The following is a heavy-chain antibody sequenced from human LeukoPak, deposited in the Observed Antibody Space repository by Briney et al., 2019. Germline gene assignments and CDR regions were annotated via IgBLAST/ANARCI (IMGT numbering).Heavy chain of an antibody. V-gene: IGHV4-59*01. CDR1: GGSISSFF. J-gene: IGHJ4*02. CDR3: ARLAPGNYDILTGDPKVVFDY. D-gene: IGHD3-9*01. CDR2: VHSSGST. Sequence: SETLSLTCTVSGGSISSFFWSWIRQPPGKGLEWIRYVHSSGSTKYNPSLKSRLIISVDMSKNQFSLKLRSVSVADTAVYYCARLAPGNYDILTGDPKVVFDYWGQGALVTVSS.